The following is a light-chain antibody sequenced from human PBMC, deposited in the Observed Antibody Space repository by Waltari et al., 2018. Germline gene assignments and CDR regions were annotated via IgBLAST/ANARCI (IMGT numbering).Light chain of an antibody. Sequence: QSALTQPPSASGSPGQSVTISCTGTSSDIGGYNYVSWYQPHPGKAPKLMIYEVNKRPSGGPDRFSGSKSGNTASLTVSGLQAEDEADYYCSSYAGSNNYVVFGGGTKLTVL. CDR1: SSDIGGYNY. CDR2: EVN. CDR3: SSYAGSNNYVV. V-gene: IGLV2-8*01. J-gene: IGLJ2*01.